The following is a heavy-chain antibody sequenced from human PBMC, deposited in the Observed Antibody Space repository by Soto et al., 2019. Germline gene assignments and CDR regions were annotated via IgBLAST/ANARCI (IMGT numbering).Heavy chain of an antibody. Sequence: QVQLQESGPGLVKPSGTLSLTCAVSGGSISSSNWWSWVRQPPGKGLEWIGEIYHSGSTNYNPSLKSRVTISVDKSKNQFSLKLSSVTAADTAVYYCARAPPEGYCSGCSCRQIDYWGQGTLVTVSS. V-gene: IGHV4-4*02. CDR3: ARAPPEGYCSGCSCRQIDY. D-gene: IGHD2-15*01. J-gene: IGHJ4*02. CDR1: GGSISSSNW. CDR2: IYHSGST.